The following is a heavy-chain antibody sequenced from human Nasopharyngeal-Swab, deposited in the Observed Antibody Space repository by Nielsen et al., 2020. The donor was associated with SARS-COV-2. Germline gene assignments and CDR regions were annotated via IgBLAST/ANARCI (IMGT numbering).Heavy chain of an antibody. Sequence: GSLRLSCAASGFTFSSYWMTWVRQAPGKGLEWVANIKHDGSQKYYVDSVKGRFSISRDNGKNSLDLQMNSLGVDDTAVYYCARDQIGTTMIREVLKRYYYGMDVWGQGTTVTVSS. CDR2: IKHDGSQK. V-gene: IGHV3-7*03. D-gene: IGHD3-10*01. CDR1: GFTFSSYW. CDR3: ARDQIGTTMIREVLKRYYYGMDV. J-gene: IGHJ6*02.